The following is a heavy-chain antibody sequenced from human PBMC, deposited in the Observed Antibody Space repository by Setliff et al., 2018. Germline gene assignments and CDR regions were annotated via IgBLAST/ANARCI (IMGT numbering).Heavy chain of an antibody. D-gene: IGHD6-6*01. CDR1: GGTFSDYS. Sequence: PSETLSLTCAAYGGTFSDYSWTWIRQPPGKGLEWIGEINHSGSTNYNPSLRSRVTISVDTSKNQFSLKLSSVTAADRAVYYCARGRNIAARLLDSWGQGTLVTVSS. CDR2: INHSGST. J-gene: IGHJ4*02. V-gene: IGHV4-34*01. CDR3: ARGRNIAARLLDS.